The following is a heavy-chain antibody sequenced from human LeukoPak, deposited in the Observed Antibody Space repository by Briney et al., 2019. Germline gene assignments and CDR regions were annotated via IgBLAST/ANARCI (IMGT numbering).Heavy chain of an antibody. D-gene: IGHD2-8*01. CDR3: ARHRSYCTNGVCWNLFDY. Sequence: RASVQVSCKASGYTFSSYAISWVRQAPGQGLEWMGGIIPIFGTANYAQKFQGRVTITADESTSTAYMELSSLRSEDTAVYYCARHRSYCTNGVCWNLFDYWGQGTLVTVSS. V-gene: IGHV1-69*13. CDR1: GYTFSSYA. CDR2: IIPIFGTA. J-gene: IGHJ4*02.